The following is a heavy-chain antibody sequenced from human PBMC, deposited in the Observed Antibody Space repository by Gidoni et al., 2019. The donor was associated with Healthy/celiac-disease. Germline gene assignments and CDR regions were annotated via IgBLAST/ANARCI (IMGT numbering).Heavy chain of an antibody. D-gene: IGHD1-1*01. J-gene: IGHJ3*02. V-gene: IGHV3-21*01. CDR1: GFTFSSYS. CDR3: ARDFSWKVHDAFDI. Sequence: EVQLVESGGGLVKPGGSLRISCAASGFTFSSYSMNWVRQAPGKGLEWVSSISSSSSYIYYADSVKGRFTISRDNAKNSLYLQMNSLRAEDTAVYYCARDFSWKVHDAFDIWGQGTMVTVSS. CDR2: ISSSSSYI.